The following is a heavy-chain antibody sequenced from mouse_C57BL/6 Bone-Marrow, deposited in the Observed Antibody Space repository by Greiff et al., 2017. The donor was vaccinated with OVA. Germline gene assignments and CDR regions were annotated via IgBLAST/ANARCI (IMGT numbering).Heavy chain of an antibody. CDR3: ANDGYPWFAY. J-gene: IGHJ3*01. D-gene: IGHD2-3*01. CDR2: IYPRSGNT. V-gene: IGHV1-81*01. CDR1: GYTFTSYG. Sequence: QVHVKQSGAELARPGASVKLSCKASGYTFTSYGISWVKQRTGQGLEWIGEIYPRSGNTYYNEKFKGKATLTADKSSSTAYMELRSLTSEDSAVYFCANDGYPWFAYWGQGTLVTVSA.